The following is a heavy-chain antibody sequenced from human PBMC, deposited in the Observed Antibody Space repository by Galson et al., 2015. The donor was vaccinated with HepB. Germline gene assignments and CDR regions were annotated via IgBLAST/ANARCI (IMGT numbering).Heavy chain of an antibody. J-gene: IGHJ6*02. Sequence: SVKVSCKASGYTFTSYGISWVRKAPGQGLEWMGWISAYNGNTNYAQKLQGRVTMTTDTSTSTAYMELRSLRSDDTAVYYCARGIQLWLPGYYYGMDVWGQGTTVTVSS. V-gene: IGHV1-18*04. CDR1: GYTFTSYG. D-gene: IGHD5-18*01. CDR2: ISAYNGNT. CDR3: ARGIQLWLPGYYYGMDV.